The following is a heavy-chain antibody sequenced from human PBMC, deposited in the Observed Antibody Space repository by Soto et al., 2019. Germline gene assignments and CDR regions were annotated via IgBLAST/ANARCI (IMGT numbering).Heavy chain of an antibody. D-gene: IGHD3-3*01. CDR1: GGTFSSYA. CDR2: IIPIFGTA. Sequence: ASVKVSCKASGGTFSSYAISWVRQAPGQGLEWMGGIIPIFGTANYAQKFQGRVTITADESTSTAYMELSSLRSEDTAVYYCARSLLESNWFDPWGQGTLVTVSS. V-gene: IGHV1-69*13. J-gene: IGHJ5*02. CDR3: ARSLLESNWFDP.